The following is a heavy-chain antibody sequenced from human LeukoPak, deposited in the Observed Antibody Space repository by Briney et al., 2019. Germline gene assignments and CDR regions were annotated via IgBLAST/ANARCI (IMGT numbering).Heavy chain of an antibody. CDR1: GYTFTGYY. D-gene: IGHD3-22*01. CDR3: ARAPTRITMIIGY. V-gene: IGHV1-2*02. J-gene: IGHJ4*02. Sequence: ASVKVSCKASGYTFTGYYMHWVRQAPGQGLEWMGWINPNSGGTNYARKFQGRVTMTRDTSISTAYMELSRLRSDDTAVYYCARAPTRITMIIGYWGQGTLVTVSS. CDR2: INPNSGGT.